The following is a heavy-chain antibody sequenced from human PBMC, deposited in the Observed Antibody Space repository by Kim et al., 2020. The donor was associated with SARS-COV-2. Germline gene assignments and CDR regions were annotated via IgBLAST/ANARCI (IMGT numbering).Heavy chain of an antibody. D-gene: IGHD3-9*01. J-gene: IGHJ3*02. V-gene: IGHV4-39*07. CDR3: ARGSGDDILTGYSRDAFDI. Sequence: SRVTISVDTSKNQFSLKLSSVTAADTAVYYCARGSGDDILTGYSRDAFDIWGQGTMVTVSS.